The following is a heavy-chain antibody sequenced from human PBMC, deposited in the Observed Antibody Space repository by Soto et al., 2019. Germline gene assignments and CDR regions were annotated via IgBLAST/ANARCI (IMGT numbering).Heavy chain of an antibody. Sequence: GGSLRLSCSASGFIFSNYPMHWVRQAPGKGLEYVSAISSNGYSTYYADSVKGRFTISRDNSKNTLYLQMSSLRPEDTAVYYCAQDWAGDVWGQGTTVTVSS. J-gene: IGHJ6*02. CDR2: ISSNGYST. D-gene: IGHD6-19*01. V-gene: IGHV3-64D*08. CDR3: AQDWAGDV. CDR1: GFIFSNYP.